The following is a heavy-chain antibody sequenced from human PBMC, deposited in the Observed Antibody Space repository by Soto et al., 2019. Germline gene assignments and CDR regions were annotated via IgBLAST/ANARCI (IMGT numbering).Heavy chain of an antibody. V-gene: IGHV3-23*01. J-gene: IGHJ4*02. D-gene: IGHD3-10*01. CDR1: GFTFSGNA. Sequence: EVQLLESGGGLVQPGGSLRISCLASGFTFSGNAMSWVRQAPGKGLEWVSAISASGGTTYSADSVKGRFAVSRDNSNNTLYLQMDSLSAEDTAVYYCAKQRADFGSGSDTFYLDNWGQGSLVTVSS. CDR3: AKQRADFGSGSDTFYLDN. CDR2: ISASGGTT.